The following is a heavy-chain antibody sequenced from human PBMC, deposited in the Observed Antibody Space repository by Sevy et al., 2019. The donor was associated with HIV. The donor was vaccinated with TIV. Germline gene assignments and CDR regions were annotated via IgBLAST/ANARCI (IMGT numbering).Heavy chain of an antibody. D-gene: IGHD2-15*01. Sequence: ASVKVSCKASGYTFTTYGVTWVRQAPGQGLQRMGWISTFNRDTNSAQKLQGRVTMSTDTSTITAYMELRSLRSVDTAVYYCARAYCRGRRCYSLAYWGQGTLVTVSS. CDR2: ISTFNRDT. CDR3: ARAYCRGRRCYSLAY. J-gene: IGHJ4*02. CDR1: GYTFTTYG. V-gene: IGHV1-18*01.